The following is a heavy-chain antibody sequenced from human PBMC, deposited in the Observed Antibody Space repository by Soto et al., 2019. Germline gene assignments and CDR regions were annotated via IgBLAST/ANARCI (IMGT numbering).Heavy chain of an antibody. CDR2: INHSGST. J-gene: IGHJ6*03. CDR3: ARVRLVPSYHYYMDF. Sequence: PSETLSLTCAVYGGSFSGYYWRWIRQPPGKGLEWIGEINHSGSTNYNPSLKSRVTISVDTSKNQFSLKLSSVTAADTAVYYCARVRLVPSYHYYMDFWGQGTTVPVSS. V-gene: IGHV4-34*01. D-gene: IGHD6-6*01. CDR1: GGSFSGYY.